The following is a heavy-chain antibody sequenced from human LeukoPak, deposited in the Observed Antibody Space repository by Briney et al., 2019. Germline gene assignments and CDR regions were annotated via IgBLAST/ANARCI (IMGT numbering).Heavy chain of an antibody. J-gene: IGHJ5*02. CDR2: FYYSGNT. D-gene: IGHD3-22*01. Sequence: PSETLSLTCTVSGDSIRNYYWSWIRQPPGRGLEWIDSFYYSGNTNYNPSLKSRVTISVDTSKNQFSLKLNSVTAADTAVYYCARGGYYYDPGSWFDPWGQGTLVTVSS. V-gene: IGHV4-59*01. CDR1: GDSIRNYY. CDR3: ARGGYYYDPGSWFDP.